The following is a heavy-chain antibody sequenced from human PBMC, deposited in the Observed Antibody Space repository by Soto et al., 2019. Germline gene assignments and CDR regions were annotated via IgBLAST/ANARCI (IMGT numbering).Heavy chain of an antibody. V-gene: IGHV4-59*01. J-gene: IGHJ4*02. D-gene: IGHD1-26*01. CDR1: GGSISSYY. CDR3: ARDSRVGASFDY. CDR2: IYYSGST. Sequence: PSETLSLTCTVSGGSISSYYWSWIRQPPGKGLEWIGYIYYSGSTNYNPSLKSRVTISVDTSKNQFSLKLSSVTAADTAVYYCARDSRVGASFDYWGQGTLVTVSS.